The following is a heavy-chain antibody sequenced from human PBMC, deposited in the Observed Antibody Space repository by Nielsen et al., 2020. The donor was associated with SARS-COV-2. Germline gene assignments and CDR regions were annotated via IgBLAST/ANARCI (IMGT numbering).Heavy chain of an antibody. CDR2: MSPNSGNT. Sequence: ASVKVSCKASGYTFTSYDINWVRQATGQGLEWMGWMSPNSGNTGYAQKFQGRLTVTRNISISTVYMELSSLRSKDTAVYFCAREDVGRDGTSWLDYWGQGALVTVSS. D-gene: IGHD6-13*01. CDR1: GYTFTSYD. V-gene: IGHV1-8*01. J-gene: IGHJ4*02. CDR3: AREDVGRDGTSWLDY.